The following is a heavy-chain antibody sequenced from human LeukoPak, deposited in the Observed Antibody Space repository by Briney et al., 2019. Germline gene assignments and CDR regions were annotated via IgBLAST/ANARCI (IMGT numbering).Heavy chain of an antibody. CDR3: ARALNYYYGSGSYSVFDY. Sequence: SETLSLTCTVSGGSISSSSYYWGWIRQPPGKGLEWIGSIYYSGSTYYNPSLKSRVTMSVDTSKNQFSLKLSSVTAADTAVYYCARALNYYYGSGSYSVFDYWGQGTLVTVSS. V-gene: IGHV4-39*01. CDR2: IYYSGST. CDR1: GGSISSSSYY. D-gene: IGHD3-10*01. J-gene: IGHJ4*02.